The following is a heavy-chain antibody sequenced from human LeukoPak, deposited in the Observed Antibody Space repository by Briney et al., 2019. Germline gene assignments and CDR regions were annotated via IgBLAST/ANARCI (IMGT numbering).Heavy chain of an antibody. CDR1: GLTFSNYG. CDR2: IYSGGGTTK. CDR3: VVILVPGGVWHFDL. V-gene: IGHV3-33*03. Sequence: GGSLRLSCVASGLTFSNYGFHWVRQAPGKGLEWVAIIYSGGGTTKYYAESVKDRFTITRDDSRDTLYPQMNSLRAEDTAVYYCVVILVPGGVWHFDLWGRGTLVTVSS. J-gene: IGHJ2*01. D-gene: IGHD2-2*01.